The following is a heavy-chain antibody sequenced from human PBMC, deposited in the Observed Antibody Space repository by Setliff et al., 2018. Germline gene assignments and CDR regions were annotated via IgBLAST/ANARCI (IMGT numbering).Heavy chain of an antibody. CDR3: ARLDGSSWYRGNDYWGQGTLVTVSSGGSSQPLYY. Sequence: PGESLKISCKGSGYSFTSYGIGWVRQMPGKGLEWMGIIYPSESDTRYSPSFQGQVTISADKSISTAYLQWSSLKASDTAMYYCARLDGSSWYRGNDYWGQGTLVTVSSGGSSQPLYYWGQGTLVTVSS. CDR1: GYSFTSYG. V-gene: IGHV5-51*01. CDR2: IYPSESDT. J-gene: IGHJ4*02. D-gene: IGHD6-13*01.